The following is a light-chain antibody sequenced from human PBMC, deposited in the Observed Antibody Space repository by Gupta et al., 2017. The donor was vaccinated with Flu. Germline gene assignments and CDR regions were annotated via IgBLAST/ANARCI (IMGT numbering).Light chain of an antibody. Sequence: QVVLTQSPSASASLGASVKLTCTLSSRHSTYDIAWHQHQPEKGPRFLMTVSGGGRYRKWDGIPDRFSGSTSGAERFLIISSLQSEDEADYYCQTCGTGYRVFGGGTKLTVL. CDR2: VSGGGRY. CDR3: QTCGTGYRV. J-gene: IGLJ3*02. V-gene: IGLV4-69*01. CDR1: SRHSTYD.